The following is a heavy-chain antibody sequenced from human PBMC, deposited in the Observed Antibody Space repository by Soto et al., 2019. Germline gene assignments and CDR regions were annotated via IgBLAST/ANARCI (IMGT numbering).Heavy chain of an antibody. J-gene: IGHJ4*02. Sequence: QVQLVESGGGVVQPGRSLRLSCAASGFTFSSYAMHWVRQAPGKGLEWVAVISYDGSNKYYADSVKGRFTISRDNSKSTLYLQMNSLRAEDTAVYYCASPIPGYSSGWSHFDYWGQGTLVTVSS. CDR3: ASPIPGYSSGWSHFDY. D-gene: IGHD6-19*01. V-gene: IGHV3-30-3*01. CDR2: ISYDGSNK. CDR1: GFTFSSYA.